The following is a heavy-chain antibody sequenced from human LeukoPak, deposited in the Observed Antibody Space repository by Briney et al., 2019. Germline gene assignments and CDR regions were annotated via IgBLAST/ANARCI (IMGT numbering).Heavy chain of an antibody. V-gene: IGHV4-59*01. J-gene: IGHJ4*02. CDR3: ASSGGYYFDY. CDR1: GGSISSYY. Sequence: SETLSLTCTVSGGSISSYYWSWIRQPPGKGLEWIGYIYYSGSTNYNPSLKSRVTISVDTSKNQFSLKLSSVTAADTAVYCCASSGGYYFDYWGQGTLVTVSS. CDR2: IYYSGST.